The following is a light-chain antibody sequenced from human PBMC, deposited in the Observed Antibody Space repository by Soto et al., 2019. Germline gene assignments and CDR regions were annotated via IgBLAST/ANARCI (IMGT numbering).Light chain of an antibody. J-gene: IGKJ4*02. CDR2: VAS. V-gene: IGKV3-20*01. Sequence: EIVLTQSPGTLSLSPGERATLSCRASQSVSNYSLAWYQKKSGQAPRLLIYVASSSATGIPDRFSGSRPGADFTLTISSLEPDDFAAYYCQQYGSSLTLTFGEGTKVDI. CDR1: QSVSNYS. CDR3: QQYGSSLTLT.